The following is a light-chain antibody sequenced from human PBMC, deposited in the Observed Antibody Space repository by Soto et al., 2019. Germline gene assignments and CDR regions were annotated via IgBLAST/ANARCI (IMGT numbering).Light chain of an antibody. Sequence: QSVLTQPASVSGSPGQSITISCTGTNSDVGSYNYVSWYQHHPGKAPRLIIYASSNRPSGVPHRFSGSRSGNTASLTISGLQAEDEADYYCSSYTSGSTLYVFGTGTKV. V-gene: IGLV2-14*01. CDR1: NSDVGSYNY. CDR3: SSYTSGSTLYV. J-gene: IGLJ1*01. CDR2: ASS.